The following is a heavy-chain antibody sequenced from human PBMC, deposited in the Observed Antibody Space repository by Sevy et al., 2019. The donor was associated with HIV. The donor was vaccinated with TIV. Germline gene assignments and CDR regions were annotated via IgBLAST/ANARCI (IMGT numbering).Heavy chain of an antibody. CDR2: ISYIGST. CDR3: VRDRIAAAGGYFDN. D-gene: IGHD6-13*01. J-gene: IGHJ4*02. V-gene: IGHV4-61*01. Sequence: SETLSLTRTVSGGSLSSGSYYWSWIRQPPGKGLEWIGYISYIGSTNYNPSLKSRVTISVDTSKNQLSLRLTSVTAADTAVYYCVRDRIAAAGGYFDNWGQGTLVTVSS. CDR1: GGSLSSGSYY.